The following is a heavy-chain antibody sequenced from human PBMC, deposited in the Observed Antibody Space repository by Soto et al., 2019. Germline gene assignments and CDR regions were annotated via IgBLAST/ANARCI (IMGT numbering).Heavy chain of an antibody. Sequence: SQTLSLTCAISGDSVSSNSAGWNWVRQTPSRGLEWLGRTYYKSKWFNNYAVPVKSRITINPDTSQNQFSLQLDSVTPEDTAVYYCARGSWDDVSGHYYMDVWGKGTTVTVSS. J-gene: IGHJ6*03. D-gene: IGHD5-12*01. CDR2: TYYKSKWFN. V-gene: IGHV6-1*01. CDR3: ARGSWDDVSGHYYMDV. CDR1: GDSVSSNSAG.